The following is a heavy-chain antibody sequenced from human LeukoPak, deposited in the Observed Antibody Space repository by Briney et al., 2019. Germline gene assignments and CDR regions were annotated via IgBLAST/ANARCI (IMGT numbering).Heavy chain of an antibody. V-gene: IGHV4-4*09. CDR2: IYTSGST. Sequence: SETLSLTCTVSGGSISSYYWSWIRQPPGKGLEWIGYIYTSGSTNYNPSLKSRVTISVDTSKNQFPLKLSSVTAADTAVYYCARRVGSTSPYYYYYMDVWGKGTTVTVSS. CDR3: ARRVGSTSPYYYYYMDV. J-gene: IGHJ6*03. CDR1: GGSISSYY. D-gene: IGHD2-2*01.